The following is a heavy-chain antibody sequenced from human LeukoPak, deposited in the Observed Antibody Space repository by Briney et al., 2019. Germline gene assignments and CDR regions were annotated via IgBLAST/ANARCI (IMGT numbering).Heavy chain of an antibody. Sequence: GGSLRLSCEASGFAFDNYNMNWVRQAPGKGLEWVSAISGSGGSTYYADSVKGRFTISRDNSKNTLYLQMNSLRAEDTAVYYCAKPGPDAFDIWGQGTMVTVSS. CDR1: GFAFDNYN. CDR3: AKPGPDAFDI. V-gene: IGHV3-23*01. J-gene: IGHJ3*02. CDR2: ISGSGGST.